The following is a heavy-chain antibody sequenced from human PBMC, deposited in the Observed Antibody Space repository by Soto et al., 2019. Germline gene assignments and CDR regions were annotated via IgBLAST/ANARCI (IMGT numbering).Heavy chain of an antibody. CDR1: GFTFSSYA. CDR3: VKDDRILGRRYFDL. D-gene: IGHD2-15*01. J-gene: IGHJ2*01. V-gene: IGHV3-23*01. Sequence: EEQLLESGGGLIQPGGSLRLACAASGFTFSSYAMTWVRQAPGKGLEWVSSISFSDGGRSYADSVRGRLTLSRDNSKNTLFLQMNSRRVEGTAVYYCVKDDRILGRRYFDLWGRGTLVTVSS. CDR2: ISFSDGGR.